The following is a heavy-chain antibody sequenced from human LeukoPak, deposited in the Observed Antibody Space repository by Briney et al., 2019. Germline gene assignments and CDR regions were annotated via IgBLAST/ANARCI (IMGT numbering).Heavy chain of an antibody. D-gene: IGHD1-26*01. J-gene: IGHJ5*02. CDR2: IKQVGSEK. CDR1: GFPFSSSW. Sequence: GGSLRLSRVASGFPFSSSWMSWVRQAPGQGLERGANIKQVGSEKYSVDSLKGRFTPSRDNAQNSLYLQMNSLRAEDTAVYYCARDPGVGGSKGGAWFDPWGQGTLVIVSS. V-gene: IGHV3-7*01. CDR3: ARDPGVGGSKGGAWFDP.